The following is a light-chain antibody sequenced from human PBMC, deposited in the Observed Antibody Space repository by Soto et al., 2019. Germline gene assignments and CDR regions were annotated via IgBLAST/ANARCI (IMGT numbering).Light chain of an antibody. CDR2: DAS. J-gene: IGKJ1*01. V-gene: IGKV1-5*01. Sequence: IQMTQSPSTLSASVGDRVIITCRASQSISTWLARYQQKPGKAPKLLIYDASSLESGVPLRFSGSGSGTDFTLTISSLQPDDFAAYYCQQYNSYWTFGQGTKVDIK. CDR3: QQYNSYWT. CDR1: QSISTW.